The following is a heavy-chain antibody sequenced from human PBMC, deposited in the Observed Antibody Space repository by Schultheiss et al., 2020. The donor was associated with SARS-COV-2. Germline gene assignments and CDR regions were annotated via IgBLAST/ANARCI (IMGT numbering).Heavy chain of an antibody. D-gene: IGHD3-3*01. Sequence: GESLKISCKGSGYSFTSYWIGWVRQMPGKGLEWMGIIYPGDSDTRYSPSFQGQVTISADKSISTAYLQWSSLKASDTAMYYCARGEAYYDFWSGYYLADYYYYGMDVWGQGTTVTVSS. CDR3: ARGEAYYDFWSGYYLADYYYYGMDV. J-gene: IGHJ6*02. CDR1: GYSFTSYW. CDR2: IYPGDSDT. V-gene: IGHV5-51*01.